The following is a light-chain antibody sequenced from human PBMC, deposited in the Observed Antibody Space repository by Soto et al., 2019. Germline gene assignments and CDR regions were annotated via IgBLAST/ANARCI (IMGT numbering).Light chain of an antibody. CDR3: QQYGSSLRT. Sequence: EIVLTQSPGTLSLSPGERATLSCRASQSVSSSYLAWYQQKPGQAPRLLIYGASSRATGILDRFSGSGAGTDFTLTSSRLEPEDFSVYYCQQYGSSLRTFGQGTKLEIK. J-gene: IGKJ2*01. CDR1: QSVSSSY. CDR2: GAS. V-gene: IGKV3-20*01.